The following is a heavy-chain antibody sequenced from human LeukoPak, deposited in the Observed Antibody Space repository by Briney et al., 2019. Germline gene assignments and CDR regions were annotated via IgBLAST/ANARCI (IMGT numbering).Heavy chain of an antibody. V-gene: IGHV3-30*04. D-gene: IGHD1-1*01. J-gene: IGHJ4*02. Sequence: GRSLRLSCAASGFTFSSYAMHWVRQAPGKGLEWVAVISYDGSNKYYADSVKGRFTISTDNAKNSLYLQMNSLRAEDTAVYYCAREHKTGQFFDYWGQRTLVTVSS. CDR2: ISYDGSNK. CDR1: GFTFSSYA. CDR3: AREHKTGQFFDY.